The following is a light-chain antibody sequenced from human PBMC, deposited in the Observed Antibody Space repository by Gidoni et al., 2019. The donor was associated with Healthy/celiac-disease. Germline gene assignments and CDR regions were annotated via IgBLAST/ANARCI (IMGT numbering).Light chain of an antibody. CDR1: QSVSSY. CDR3: QQRSNWPRT. J-gene: IGKJ1*01. CDR2: DAS. V-gene: IGKV3-11*01. Sequence: EIVLTQSPATLSLSPGERATLSCRASQSVSSYLAWYQQKPGQAPRLLIYDASNRATGNPARFSGSGSGTEFTLTISSLETEDFAISYCQQRSNWPRTFGQGTKVEIK.